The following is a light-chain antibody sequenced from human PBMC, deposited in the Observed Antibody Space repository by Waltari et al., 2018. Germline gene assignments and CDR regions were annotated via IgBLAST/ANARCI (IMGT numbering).Light chain of an antibody. J-gene: IGLJ2*01. V-gene: IGLV1-47*01. CDR1: TSNIGSNF. CDR2: WNN. CDR3: ATWDDNLSGVV. Sequence: QSVLTQPPSASGTPGQRITISCSGSTSNIGSNFVYWYQQLPGTAPKLLIRWNNLRPSGAPDRFAGSKSGTSASLAISGLRSEDEADYYCATWDDNLSGVVFGGGTKLSVL.